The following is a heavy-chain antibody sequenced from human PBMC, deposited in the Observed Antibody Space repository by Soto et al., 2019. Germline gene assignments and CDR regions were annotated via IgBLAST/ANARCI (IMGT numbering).Heavy chain of an antibody. CDR3: ARDPGGGGDAFDI. J-gene: IGHJ3*02. CDR1: GGSVSSGSYY. V-gene: IGHV4-61*01. Sequence: LSLTCTVSGGSVSSGSYYWSWIRQPPGKGLEWIGYIYYSGSTNYNPSLKSRVTISVDTSKNQFSLKLSSVTAADTAVYYCARDPGGGGDAFDIWGQGTMVTVSS. D-gene: IGHD3-16*01. CDR2: IYYSGST.